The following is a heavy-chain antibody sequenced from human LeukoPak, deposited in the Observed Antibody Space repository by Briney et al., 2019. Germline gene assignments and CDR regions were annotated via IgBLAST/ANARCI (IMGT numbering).Heavy chain of an antibody. D-gene: IGHD5-18*01. CDR3: ARSRDTPNRYFQH. J-gene: IGHJ1*01. Sequence: SETLSLTCAVYGGSFSGYYWSWIGQPPGKGLEWIGEINHSGSTNYNPSLKSPVTISVDTSKNQFHLKLSSATAADTAVYYCARSRDTPNRYFQHWGQGTLVTVSS. CDR1: GGSFSGYY. V-gene: IGHV4-34*01. CDR2: INHSGST.